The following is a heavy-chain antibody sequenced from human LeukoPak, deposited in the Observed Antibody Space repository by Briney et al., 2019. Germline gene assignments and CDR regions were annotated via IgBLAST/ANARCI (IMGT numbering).Heavy chain of an antibody. D-gene: IGHD3-10*01. J-gene: IGHJ4*02. CDR3: ARARITMVRAIDY. V-gene: IGHV3-53*01. CDR2: IYSGGST. Sequence: GGSLRLSCAASGFTVSSNYMSWVRQAPGKGLEWVSVIYSGGSTYYADSVKGRFTISRDNSKNTLYLQMNSLRAEDTAVYYCARARITMVRAIDYWGQGTLVTVSS. CDR1: GFTVSSNY.